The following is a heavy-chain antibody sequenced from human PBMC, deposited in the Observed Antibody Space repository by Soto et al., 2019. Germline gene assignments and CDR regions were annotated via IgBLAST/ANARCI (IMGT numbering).Heavy chain of an antibody. CDR1: GGSFSGYY. V-gene: IGHV4-34*01. CDR2: INHSGST. J-gene: IGHJ4*02. Sequence: SETLSLTCAVYGGSFSGYYWSWIRQPPGKGLEWIGEINHSGSTNYNPSLKSRVTISVDTSKNQFSLKLSSVTAADTAVYYCARGATMTVVVINPGCTFFDYWGQGTLVTVSS. D-gene: IGHD3-22*01. CDR3: ARGATMTVVVINPGCTFFDY.